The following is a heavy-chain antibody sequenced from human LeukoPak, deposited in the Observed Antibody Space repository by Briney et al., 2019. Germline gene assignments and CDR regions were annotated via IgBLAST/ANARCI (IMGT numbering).Heavy chain of an antibody. D-gene: IGHD4-23*01. CDR3: ARPMTTVVPTWFDP. CDR2: INPNSGGT. CDR1: GYTFTGYY. J-gene: IGHJ5*02. Sequence: ASVKVSCKASGYTFTGYYMHWVRQAPGQGLEWMGWINPNSGGTNYAQKFRGRVTMTRDTPISTAYMELSRLRSDDTAVYYCARPMTTVVPTWFDPWGQGTLVTVSS. V-gene: IGHV1-2*02.